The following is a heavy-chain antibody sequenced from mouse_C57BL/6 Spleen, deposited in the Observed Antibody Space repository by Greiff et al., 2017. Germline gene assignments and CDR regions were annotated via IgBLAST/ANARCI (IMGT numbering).Heavy chain of an antibody. Sequence: QVQLQQPGAELVKPGASVKLSCKASGYTFTSYWMHWVKQRPGRGLEWIGRIDPHRGGSEYNETVKSKATLTVDKPSSTDYMQLSSLTSEDSAVYDCARSGDYGARDYWGQGTSVTVSS. V-gene: IGHV1-72*01. J-gene: IGHJ4*01. CDR2: IDPHRGGS. CDR1: GYTFTSYW. D-gene: IGHD3-1*01. CDR3: ARSGDYGARDY.